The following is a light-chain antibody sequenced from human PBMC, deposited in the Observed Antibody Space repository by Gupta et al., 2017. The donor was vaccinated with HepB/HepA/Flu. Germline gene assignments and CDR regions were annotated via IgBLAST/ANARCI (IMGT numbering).Light chain of an antibody. CDR2: DVS. CDR1: SSDVGGYNY. Sequence: QSALTQPRPVSGSPGQSVSLPCTGPSSDVGGYNYVSWYQQHPGKAPKLMIYDVSKRPSGVPDRFSGSKSGNTASLTISGLQAEDEADYYCCSYAGSYTWVFGGGTNLTVL. CDR3: CSYAGSYTWV. J-gene: IGLJ3*02. V-gene: IGLV2-11*01.